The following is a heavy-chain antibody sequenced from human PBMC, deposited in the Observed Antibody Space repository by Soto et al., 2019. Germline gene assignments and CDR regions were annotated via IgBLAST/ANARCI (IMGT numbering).Heavy chain of an antibody. CDR1: GYTFASYG. Sequence: ASVKVSCKASGYTFASYGISWVRQAPGQGLEWMGWISAYNGNTNYAQKLQGRVTMTTDTSTSTAYMELRSLRSDDTAVYYCARDPIIAARVHHCAMDFWCQGLMVTGSS. CDR2: ISAYNGNT. V-gene: IGHV1-18*01. CDR3: ARDPIIAARVHHCAMDF. J-gene: IGHJ6*02. D-gene: IGHD6-6*01.